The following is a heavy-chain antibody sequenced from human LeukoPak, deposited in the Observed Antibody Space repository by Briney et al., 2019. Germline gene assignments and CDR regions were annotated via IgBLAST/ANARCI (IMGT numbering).Heavy chain of an antibody. CDR2: ISAYNGNT. J-gene: IGHJ4*02. CDR1: GYTFTSYG. V-gene: IGHV1-18*01. CDR3: AREYRSNYDILTGYTAPLDY. Sequence: GSSVKVSCKASGYTFTSYGISWVRQAPGQGLEWMGWISAYNGNTNYAQKLQGRVTMTTDTSTSTAYMELRSLRSDDTAVYYCAREYRSNYDILTGYTAPLDYWGQGTLVTVSS. D-gene: IGHD3-9*01.